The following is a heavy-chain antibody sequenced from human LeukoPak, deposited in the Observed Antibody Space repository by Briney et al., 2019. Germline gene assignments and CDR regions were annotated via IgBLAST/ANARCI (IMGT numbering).Heavy chain of an antibody. V-gene: IGHV3-23*01. J-gene: IGHJ6*03. Sequence: GGSLRLSCAASGFTFSSYAMSWVRQAPGKGLEWVSTIVDTGDSTFYADSVRGRFTISRDSSKNTLYLQMNSLRAEDTAVYSCAKERGHPLANYYMDVRGKGTTVTVSS. CDR3: AKERGHPLANYYMDV. D-gene: IGHD1-26*01. CDR2: IVDTGDST. CDR1: GFTFSSYA.